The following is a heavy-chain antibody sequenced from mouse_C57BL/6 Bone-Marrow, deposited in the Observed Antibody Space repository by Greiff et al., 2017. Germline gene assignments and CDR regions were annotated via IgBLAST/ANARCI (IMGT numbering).Heavy chain of an antibody. CDR1: GYAFTNYL. CDR2: INPGSGGT. CDR3: ARTPYSNYVFDY. Sequence: VQGVESGAELVRPGTSVKVSCKASGYAFTNYLIEWVKQRPGQGLEWIGVINPGSGGTNYNGKFQGKATLTADKSSSTAYMQLSSLTSEDSAVYFCARTPYSNYVFDYGGQGTTLTVSS. D-gene: IGHD2-5*01. V-gene: IGHV1-54*01. J-gene: IGHJ2*01.